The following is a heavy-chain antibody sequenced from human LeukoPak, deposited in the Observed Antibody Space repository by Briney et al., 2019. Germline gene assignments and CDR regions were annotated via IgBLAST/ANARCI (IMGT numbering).Heavy chain of an antibody. D-gene: IGHD2-15*01. V-gene: IGHV3-64*01. CDR1: GFTFSSYA. CDR2: ISSNGGST. Sequence: PGGSLRLSCAASGFTFSSYAMHWVRQAPGKGLEYVSAISSNGGSTYYANSVKGRFTISRDNSKNTLYLQMGSLRAEDMAVYYCARGLEDIVVEVAATHFDYWGQGTLVTVSS. CDR3: ARGLEDIVVEVAATHFDY. J-gene: IGHJ4*02.